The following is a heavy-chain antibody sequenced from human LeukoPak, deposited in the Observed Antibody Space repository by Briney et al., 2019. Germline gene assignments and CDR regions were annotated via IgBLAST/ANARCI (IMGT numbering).Heavy chain of an antibody. CDR2: IYPGDSDT. Sequence: GESLKISCKGSGYRFTSYWIGWVRQMPGKGLEWMGIIYPGDSDTRYSPSFQGQVTISADKSISTAYLQWSSLKASDTAMYYCARRAHIGYSYGPPDYWGQGTLVTVSS. D-gene: IGHD5-18*01. CDR3: ARRAHIGYSYGPPDY. J-gene: IGHJ4*02. CDR1: GYRFTSYW. V-gene: IGHV5-51*01.